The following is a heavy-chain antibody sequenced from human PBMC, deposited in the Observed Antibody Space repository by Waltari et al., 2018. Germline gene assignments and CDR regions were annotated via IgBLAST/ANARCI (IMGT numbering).Heavy chain of an antibody. Sequence: QVQLQQWGAGLLKPSETLSLTCAVYGGSFSGYYWSWIRQPPGKGLESIGEINHSGSTNYNPSLKIRVTISVDTSKNQFSRKLSAVTAADTAVYYCARGSRKYQLRRGHWFDPWGQGTLVTVSS. D-gene: IGHD2-2*01. CDR2: INHSGST. V-gene: IGHV4-34*01. J-gene: IGHJ5*02. CDR1: GGSFSGYY. CDR3: ARGSRKYQLRRGHWFDP.